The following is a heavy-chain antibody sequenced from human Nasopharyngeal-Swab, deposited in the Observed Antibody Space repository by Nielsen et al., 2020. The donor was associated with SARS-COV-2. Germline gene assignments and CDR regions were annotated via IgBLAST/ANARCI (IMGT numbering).Heavy chain of an antibody. CDR1: GFTFSSYS. J-gene: IGHJ6*02. CDR3: ASETYYYGSGSSVGYYGMDV. D-gene: IGHD3-10*01. Sequence: GESLKISCAASGFTFSSYSMNWVRQAPGKGLEWVSSISSSSSYIYYADSVKGRFTISRDNAKNSLYLQMNSLRAEDTAVYYCASETYYYGSGSSVGYYGMDVWGQGTTVTVPS. V-gene: IGHV3-21*01. CDR2: ISSSSSYI.